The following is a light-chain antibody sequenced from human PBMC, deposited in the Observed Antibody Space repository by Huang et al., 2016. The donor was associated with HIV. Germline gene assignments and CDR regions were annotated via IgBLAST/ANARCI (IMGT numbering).Light chain of an antibody. CDR3: QQYNNWPPEYT. Sequence: EIVMTQSPATLSVSPGERATLSCRASQSVSNNLAWYQQKPGLAPTLLIYGASTRATGIPARFSGSGSGTRFTLTISSLQSGDFAVYYCQQYNNWPPEYTFGQGTKLEIK. V-gene: IGKV3-15*01. CDR1: QSVSNN. CDR2: GAS. J-gene: IGKJ2*01.